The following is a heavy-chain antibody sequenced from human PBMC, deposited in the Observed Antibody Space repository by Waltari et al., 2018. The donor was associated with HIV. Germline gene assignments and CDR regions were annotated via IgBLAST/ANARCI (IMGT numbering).Heavy chain of an antibody. CDR3: AREDGHYVQIPGI. V-gene: IGHV4-39*07. D-gene: IGHD3-16*01. J-gene: IGHJ4*02. CDR2: IYYSGST. Sequence: QLQLQESGPGLVKPSETLSLTCIVSGGSISSSSYYWGWIRQPPGKGLEWIGSIYYSGSTYYNPSLQSRVTLAVDTSKNQLSLKLNSVTAADTAVYYCAREDGHYVQIPGIWGQGTLVTVSS. CDR1: GGSISSSSYY.